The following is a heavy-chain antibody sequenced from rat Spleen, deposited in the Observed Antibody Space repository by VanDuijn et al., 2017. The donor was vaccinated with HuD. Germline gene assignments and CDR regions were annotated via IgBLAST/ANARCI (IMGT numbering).Heavy chain of an antibody. CDR3: TTVLQGHGFAY. CDR2: INSAGST. D-gene: IGHD1-1*01. V-gene: IGHV3-3*01. J-gene: IGHJ3*01. CDR1: GYSITSGYG. Sequence: EVQLQESGPGLVKPSQSLSLTCSVTGYSITSGYGWNWIRKFPGNKLEWMGYINSAGSTNYNHPLKSQISITRDTSKNQFFLQLTSVTTEDTATYYCTTVLQGHGFAYWGQGTLVTVSS.